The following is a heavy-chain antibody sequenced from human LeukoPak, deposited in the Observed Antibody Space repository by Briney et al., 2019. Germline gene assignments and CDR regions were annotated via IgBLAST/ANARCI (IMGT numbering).Heavy chain of an antibody. D-gene: IGHD3-10*01. Sequence: GGSLRLSCAASGFXFNSYAISWVRQAPEKGLEWVATISGSGGGTYYADSVRGRFTISRDNSNNTLFLQMNGLRAEDTAVYYCAKAGFYYGSGNMSPLGIGYFTMDVWGQGTTVTVSS. J-gene: IGHJ6*02. V-gene: IGHV3-23*01. CDR3: AKAGFYYGSGNMSPLGIGYFTMDV. CDR1: GFXFNSYA. CDR2: ISGSGGGT.